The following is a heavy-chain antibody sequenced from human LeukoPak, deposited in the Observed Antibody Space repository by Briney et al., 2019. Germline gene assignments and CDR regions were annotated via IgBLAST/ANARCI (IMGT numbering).Heavy chain of an antibody. V-gene: IGHV1-46*01. Sequence: ASVKVSCKASGYTFTSYHLHWVRQAPGQGLEWMGVINPSSGRTTYAQKFQGRVTVTRDTSTSTLYMELSSLRSDDTAIYYCAREKIAVPGDYYSGMDVWGQGTTVTVSS. J-gene: IGHJ6*02. CDR1: GYTFTSYH. CDR2: INPSSGRT. D-gene: IGHD6-19*01. CDR3: AREKIAVPGDYYSGMDV.